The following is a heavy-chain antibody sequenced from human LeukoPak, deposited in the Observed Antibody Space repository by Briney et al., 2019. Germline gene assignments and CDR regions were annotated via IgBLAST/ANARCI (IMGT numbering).Heavy chain of an antibody. J-gene: IGHJ4*02. CDR2: ISGSGGST. CDR1: GFTFSSYA. D-gene: IGHD4-17*01. CDR3: AKDRGYGDPLRPSFDY. Sequence: PGGSLRLSCAASGFTFSSYAMSWVRQAPGKGLEWVSAISGSGGSTYYADSVKGRFTISRDNSKNTLYLQMNSLRAEDTAVYYCAKDRGYGDPLRPSFDYWGQGTLVTVSS. V-gene: IGHV3-23*01.